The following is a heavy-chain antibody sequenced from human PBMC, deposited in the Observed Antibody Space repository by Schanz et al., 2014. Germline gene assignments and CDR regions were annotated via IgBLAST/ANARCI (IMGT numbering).Heavy chain of an antibody. J-gene: IGHJ4*02. V-gene: IGHV3-48*01. D-gene: IGHD3-10*01. CDR3: AVLGGFGELPLDY. Sequence: EVQLLESGGGLVQPGGSLRLSCAASGFTFSYYSLNWVRQAPGKGLEWLSYTKAGGRDIHYADSVKGRFTISRDNSKNTLYLQMNSLRAEDTAVYYCAVLGGFGELPLDYRGQGTLVTVSS. CDR1: GFTFSYYS. CDR2: TKAGGRDI.